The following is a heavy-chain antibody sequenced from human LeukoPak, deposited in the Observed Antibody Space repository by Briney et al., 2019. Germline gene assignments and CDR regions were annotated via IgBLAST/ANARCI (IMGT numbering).Heavy chain of an antibody. CDR3: VKRVVPAAYFDY. V-gene: IGHV3-30-3*02. D-gene: IGHD2-2*01. Sequence: GGSLRLSCAASGFTFSSYAMHWVRQAPGKGLEWVAVISYDGSNKYYADSVKGRFTISRDNSKNTLYLQMSSLRAEDTAVYYCVKRVVPAAYFDYWGQGTLVTVSS. CDR2: ISYDGSNK. J-gene: IGHJ4*02. CDR1: GFTFSSYA.